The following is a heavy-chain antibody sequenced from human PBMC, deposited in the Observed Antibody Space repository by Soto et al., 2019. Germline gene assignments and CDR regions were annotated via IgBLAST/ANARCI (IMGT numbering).Heavy chain of an antibody. Sequence: ASVKVSCKASGYTFTSFGVNWVRQAPGQGLEWIGWVNTYNGNTKYSQKFQGRVTMTADTSTSTAYMEVGSLRSDDTAIYYCAKGAAGMEAHVIWGQGTPVTVSS. V-gene: IGHV1-18*01. CDR2: VNTYNGNT. J-gene: IGHJ4*02. CDR3: AKGAAGMEAHVI. D-gene: IGHD6-6*01. CDR1: GYTFTSFG.